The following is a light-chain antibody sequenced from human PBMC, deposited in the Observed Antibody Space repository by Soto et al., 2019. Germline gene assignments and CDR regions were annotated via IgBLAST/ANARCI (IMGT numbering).Light chain of an antibody. CDR3: QQSYSTRQT. V-gene: IGKV1-39*01. CDR2: AAS. J-gene: IGKJ1*01. Sequence: DIQMTQSPPSLSASVGDRVTITCRASQSISSYLNWYQQKPGKAPKLLIYAASSLQSGVPSRFSGSGAGTDFTLTISSLQPEDFATYYCQQSYSTRQTFGQGTKVDIK. CDR1: QSISSY.